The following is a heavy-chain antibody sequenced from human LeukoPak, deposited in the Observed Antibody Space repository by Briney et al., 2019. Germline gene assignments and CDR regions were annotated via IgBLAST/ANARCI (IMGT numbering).Heavy chain of an antibody. V-gene: IGHV4-59*11. Sequence: PSETLSLTCTVSGGSISSHYWSWIRQPPGKGVEWIGYIYYSGSTNYNRSLKSRVTISVDTSKNQFSLKLSSVTAADTAVYYCARELNHNWFDPWGQGTLVTVSS. J-gene: IGHJ5*02. CDR1: GGSISSHY. D-gene: IGHD3-16*01. CDR3: ARELNHNWFDP. CDR2: IYYSGST.